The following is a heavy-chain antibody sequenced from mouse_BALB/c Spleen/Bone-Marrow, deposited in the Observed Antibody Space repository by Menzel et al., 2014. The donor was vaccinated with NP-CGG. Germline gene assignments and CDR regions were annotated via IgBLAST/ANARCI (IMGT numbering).Heavy chain of an antibody. V-gene: IGHV4-1*02. CDR1: GFDFSRYW. CDR3: TRLHYYGYSAY. CDR2: INPDSSTI. D-gene: IGHD1-2*01. Sequence: EVQLVESGGGLVQPGGSLKLSCAASGFDFSRYWMSWVRQAPGKGLEWIGEINPDSSTINYTPSLKDKFIISRDNAKNTLYLQKGKVRSEDTALYYCTRLHYYGYSAYWGQGTLVTVST. J-gene: IGHJ3*01.